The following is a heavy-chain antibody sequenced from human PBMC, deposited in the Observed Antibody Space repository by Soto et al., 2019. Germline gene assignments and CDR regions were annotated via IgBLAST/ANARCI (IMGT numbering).Heavy chain of an antibody. CDR3: AGQEAIAVAGTDWFDP. CDR1: GDSVSSNSAA. D-gene: IGHD6-19*01. J-gene: IGHJ5*02. V-gene: IGHV6-1*01. CDR2: TCYRSKWYN. Sequence: SLTCAISGDSVSSNSAAWNWIRQSPSRGLEWLGRTCYRSKWYNNYAVSVKSRITINPDTSKNQFSLQLNSVTPEDTAVYYCAGQEAIAVAGTDWFDPWGQGTLVTVSS.